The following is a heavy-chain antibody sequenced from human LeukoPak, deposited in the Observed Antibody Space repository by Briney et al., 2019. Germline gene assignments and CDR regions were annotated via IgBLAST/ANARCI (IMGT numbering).Heavy chain of an antibody. CDR3: ARSTYYYDSSGYYWGGYFDY. D-gene: IGHD3-22*01. CDR2: IYSGGST. V-gene: IGHV3-53*01. J-gene: IGHJ4*02. CDR1: GFTVSSNY. Sequence: GGSLRLSCAASGFTVSSNYMSWVRQAPGKGLEWVSVIYSGGSTFYADSVKGRFTISRDNSKNTLYLQMNSLRAEDTAVYYCARSTYYYDSSGYYWGGYFDYRGQGTLVTVSS.